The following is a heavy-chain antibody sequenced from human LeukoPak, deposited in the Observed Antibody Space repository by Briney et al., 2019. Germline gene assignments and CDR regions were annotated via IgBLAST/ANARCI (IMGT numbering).Heavy chain of an antibody. Sequence: ASVKVSCKASGYTFGIYGISWVRQAPGQGLEWMGRINPNSGGTNYAQKFQGRVTMTRDTSISTAYMELSRLRTDDTAVYYCARVYGSGSYRIFDYWGQGTLVTVSS. CDR2: INPNSGGT. D-gene: IGHD3-10*01. CDR1: GYTFGIYG. J-gene: IGHJ4*02. V-gene: IGHV1-2*06. CDR3: ARVYGSGSYRIFDY.